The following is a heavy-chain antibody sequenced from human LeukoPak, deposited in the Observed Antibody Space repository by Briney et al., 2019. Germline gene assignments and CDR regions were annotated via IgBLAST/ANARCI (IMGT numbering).Heavy chain of an antibody. Sequence: ASVKVSCKASGYTFTSYGISWVRQAPGQGLEWMGWISAYNGNTNYAQKLQGRVTMTTDTSTSTAYMELRSLRSDDTAVYYCARHPDPPGERFPAQLNWFDPWGQGTLVTVSS. J-gene: IGHJ5*02. V-gene: IGHV1-18*01. D-gene: IGHD5-24*01. CDR2: ISAYNGNT. CDR3: ARHPDPPGERFPAQLNWFDP. CDR1: GYTFTSYG.